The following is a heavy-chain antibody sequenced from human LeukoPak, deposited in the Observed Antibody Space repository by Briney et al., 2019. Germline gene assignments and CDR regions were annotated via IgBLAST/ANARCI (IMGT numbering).Heavy chain of an antibody. CDR3: AKTDYYDSSWYYFDY. J-gene: IGHJ4*02. Sequence: PGGSLRLSCAASGFTFSSYAMSWVRQAPGKGLEWVSAISGSGGSTYYADSVKGRFTISRDNSKNTLYLQMNSLRAEDTAVYYCAKTDYYDSSWYYFDYWGQGTLVTVSS. V-gene: IGHV3-23*01. D-gene: IGHD3-22*01. CDR2: ISGSGGST. CDR1: GFTFSSYA.